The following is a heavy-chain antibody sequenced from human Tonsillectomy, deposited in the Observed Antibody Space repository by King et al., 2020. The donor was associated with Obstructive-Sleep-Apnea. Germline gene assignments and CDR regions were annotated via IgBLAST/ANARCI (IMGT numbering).Heavy chain of an antibody. CDR2: TSYDGSNK. CDR3: ARDMKIRGGFYGGDDYFQH. Sequence: QLVQSGGGVVQPGRSLRLSCAASGFTFSNYAMHWVRQAPGKGLEWVAITSYDGSNKYYADSVKGRFTISRDNSKNTLYLQMNRLRADDTAVYYCARDMKIRGGFYGGDDYFQHWGQGTLVTVSS. V-gene: IGHV3-30*04. CDR1: GFTFSNYA. J-gene: IGHJ1*01. D-gene: IGHD3-22*01.